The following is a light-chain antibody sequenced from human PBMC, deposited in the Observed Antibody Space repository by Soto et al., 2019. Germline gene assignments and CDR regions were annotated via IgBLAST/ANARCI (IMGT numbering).Light chain of an antibody. CDR3: QSYHSLSRSTV. Sequence: QSVLTQPPSVSGAPGQRVTISCTGSSSNIGAPYDVHWYQQLPGTAPKLLIYGSSNRPSGVPDRFSGSKSGTSASLAIAGLRAEDGADYYCQSYHSLSRSTVFGTGTKLTVL. CDR2: GSS. J-gene: IGLJ1*01. V-gene: IGLV1-40*01. CDR1: SSNIGAPYD.